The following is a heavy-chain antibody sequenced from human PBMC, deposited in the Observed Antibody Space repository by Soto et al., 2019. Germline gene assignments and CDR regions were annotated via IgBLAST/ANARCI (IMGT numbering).Heavy chain of an antibody. CDR2: INPNTGGT. V-gene: IGHV1-2*02. CDR3: AREGPDPWFDP. Sequence: VASVKVSCKASGYTFTGYYIHWVRQAPGQGLEWMGWINPNTGGTNYAQKFQGRVTMTRDTSITTAYIDLTSLTSDDTAVYYCAREGPDPWFDPWGQGTLVTVSS. J-gene: IGHJ5*02. CDR1: GYTFTGYY.